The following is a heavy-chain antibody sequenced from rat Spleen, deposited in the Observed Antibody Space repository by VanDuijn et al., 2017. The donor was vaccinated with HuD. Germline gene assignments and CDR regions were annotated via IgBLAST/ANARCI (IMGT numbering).Heavy chain of an antibody. D-gene: IGHD3-1*01. Sequence: QVQLQQSGAELATPGSSVKISCKASGYTFTSYYISWIKQTTGQGLEYIGYINTGGGVTNYNEKFKGKATLTVDKSSSTAFMQLSSLTPDDSAVYYCARGPLDYFDYWGQGVMVTVSS. V-gene: IGHV1-43*01. CDR1: GYTFTSYY. CDR3: ARGPLDYFDY. J-gene: IGHJ2*01. CDR2: INTGGGVT.